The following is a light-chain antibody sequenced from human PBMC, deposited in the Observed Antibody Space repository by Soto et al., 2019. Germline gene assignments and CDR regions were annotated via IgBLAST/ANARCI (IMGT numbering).Light chain of an antibody. CDR1: SSDVGGYNY. CDR2: EVY. J-gene: IGLJ1*01. V-gene: IGLV2-14*01. Sequence: QSALTQPASVYGSPGQSITISCTGTSSDVGGYNYVSWYQQHPGKAPKLMISEVYNRPSGVSNRFSGSKSGNTASLTISGLQSEDEADYYCSSYTSSVTLRYVFGTGTKLTVL. CDR3: SSYTSSVTLRYV.